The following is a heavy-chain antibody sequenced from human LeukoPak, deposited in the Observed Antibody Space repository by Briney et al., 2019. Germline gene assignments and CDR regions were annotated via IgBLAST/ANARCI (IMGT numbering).Heavy chain of an antibody. CDR1: GYTFTSYY. CDR2: INPSGGST. D-gene: IGHD3-22*01. V-gene: IGHV1-46*01. Sequence: ASVKVSCKASGYTFTSYYMHWVRQAPGQGLEWMGIINPSGGSTSYTQKFQGRVTMTRDTSTSTVYMELSSLRSEDTAVYYCARESGAPLEPTYYYDGTYWGQGTLVTVSS. CDR3: ARESGAPLEPTYYYDGTY. J-gene: IGHJ4*02.